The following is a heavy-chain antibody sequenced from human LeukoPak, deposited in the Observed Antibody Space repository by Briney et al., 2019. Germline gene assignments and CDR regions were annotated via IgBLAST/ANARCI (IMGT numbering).Heavy chain of an antibody. Sequence: GGSLRLSCAASGFTFSSYGMSWVRQAPGKGLEWVSAISGSGGSTYYADSVKGRFTISRDNSKNTLYLQMNSLRAEDTAVYYCAKDILLWFGESTGGIDYWGQGTLVTVSS. V-gene: IGHV3-23*01. J-gene: IGHJ4*02. CDR3: AKDILLWFGESTGGIDY. CDR1: GFTFSSYG. CDR2: ISGSGGST. D-gene: IGHD3-10*01.